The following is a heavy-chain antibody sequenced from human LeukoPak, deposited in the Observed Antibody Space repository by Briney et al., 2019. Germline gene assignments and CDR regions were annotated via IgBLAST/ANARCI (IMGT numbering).Heavy chain of an antibody. J-gene: IGHJ4*02. Sequence: KPSETLSLTCTVSGDSISSSYWSWIRQPAGKGLEWIGRIHISGSTNYNPSLKSRVTLSIDTSKNQFSLKLSSVTAADTAVYYCARLTGIRPNYYFDYWGQGNLVTVSS. V-gene: IGHV4-4*07. CDR1: GDSISSSY. D-gene: IGHD1-1*01. CDR2: IHISGST. CDR3: ARLTGIRPNYYFDY.